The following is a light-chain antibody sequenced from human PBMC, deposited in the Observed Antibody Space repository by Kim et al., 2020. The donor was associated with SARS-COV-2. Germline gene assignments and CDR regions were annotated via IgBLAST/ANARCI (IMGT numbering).Light chain of an antibody. Sequence: VSVALGQTVRITCQGDSLRSYYASWYQQKPGQAPVLVFYGKNKRPSGIPDRFSGSSSGNTASLTITGAQAEDEADYYCNSLDTSGFGGGTQLTVL. V-gene: IGLV3-19*01. CDR2: GKN. CDR1: SLRSYY. CDR3: NSLDTSG. J-gene: IGLJ3*02.